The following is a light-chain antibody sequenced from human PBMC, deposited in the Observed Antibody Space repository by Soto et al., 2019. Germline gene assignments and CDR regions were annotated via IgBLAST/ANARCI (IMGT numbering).Light chain of an antibody. J-gene: IGKJ1*01. CDR2: KAS. V-gene: IGKV1-5*03. Sequence: DIQMTQSPSTLSASVGDRVTITCRASQSISSWLAWYQQKPGKAPKLLIFKASSLEGGVPSRFSGSGSGTDFTLTISSPQPDDFATYYCQQYNSLWTFGQGTKVEIK. CDR3: QQYNSLWT. CDR1: QSISSW.